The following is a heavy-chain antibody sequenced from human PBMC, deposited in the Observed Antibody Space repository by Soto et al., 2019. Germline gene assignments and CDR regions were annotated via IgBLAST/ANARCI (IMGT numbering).Heavy chain of an antibody. J-gene: IGHJ6*02. D-gene: IGHD6-13*01. CDR1: GFTFSSYW. Sequence: HPGGSLRLSCAASGFTFSSYWMHWVRQAPGKGLVWVSRINSDGSSTSYADSVKGRFTISRDNAKNTLYLQMNSLRAEDTAVYYCARDASPTQGSSSWYSRPPYYYYYGMDVWGQGTTVTVSS. CDR2: INSDGSST. V-gene: IGHV3-74*01. CDR3: ARDASPTQGSSSWYSRPPYYYYYGMDV.